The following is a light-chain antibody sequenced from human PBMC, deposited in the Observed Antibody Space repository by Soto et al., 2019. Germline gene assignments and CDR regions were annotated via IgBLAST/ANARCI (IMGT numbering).Light chain of an antibody. CDR1: SSDIGAYHY. J-gene: IGLJ2*01. CDR2: AVN. CDR3: NSYTNSDTVI. Sequence: QSALTQAASVSGSPGQSITISCTGTSSDIGAYHYVSWYQQRPGKAPKVLIYAVNNRPSGISDRFSGSKSGNTASLTISGHQAEEEAVYYCNSYTNSDTVIFGGGTKLTVL. V-gene: IGLV2-14*01.